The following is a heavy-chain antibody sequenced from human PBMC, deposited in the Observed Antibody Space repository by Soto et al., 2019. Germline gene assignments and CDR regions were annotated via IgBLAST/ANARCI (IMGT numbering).Heavy chain of an antibody. V-gene: IGHV3-33*06. CDR1: GLTLSNYG. J-gene: IGHJ5*02. CDR3: AKAIQYQNWLDP. Sequence: QVQLVESGGGVVQPGRSLRLSCAASGLTLSNYGMHWVRQAPGKGLEWVAVIWSGGSNKYYADSVKGRFTISRDNSKNTLYLQMNSLRAEDTAVYYCAKAIQYQNWLDPWGQGTLVTVSS. D-gene: IGHD2-2*01. CDR2: IWSGGSNK.